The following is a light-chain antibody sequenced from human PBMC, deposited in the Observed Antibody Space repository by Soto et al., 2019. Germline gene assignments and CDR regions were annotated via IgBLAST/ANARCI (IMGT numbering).Light chain of an antibody. CDR3: QHRMNWPWN. V-gene: IGKV1-5*01. Sequence: DMQMSRARSTRSASVADRVTITYRASQSISSCLAWYQQKPGKAPKLLIYDASSLESGVPARFSGSGSGTDFTLTISSVVPEDLAVYYCQHRMNWPWNFGQGTKVDIK. J-gene: IGKJ1*01. CDR2: DAS. CDR1: QSISSC.